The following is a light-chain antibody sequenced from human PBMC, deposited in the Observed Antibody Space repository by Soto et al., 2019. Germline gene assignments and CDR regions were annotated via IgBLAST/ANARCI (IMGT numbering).Light chain of an antibody. CDR2: DVS. Sequence: QSALTQPRSVSGSPGQSVTIFCTGTSSDVGTYDFVSWYQQHPGKAPRLMIFDVSERPSGVPDRFSGSKSGNTASLTISGLQAEDEADYYCCLYAVTFYVFGTGTKLTVL. CDR1: SSDVGTYDF. J-gene: IGLJ1*01. V-gene: IGLV2-11*01. CDR3: CLYAVTFYV.